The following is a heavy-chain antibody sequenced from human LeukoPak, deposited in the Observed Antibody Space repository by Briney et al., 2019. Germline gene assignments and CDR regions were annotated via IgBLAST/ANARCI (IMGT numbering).Heavy chain of an antibody. V-gene: IGHV3-30-3*01. Sequence: GRSLRLSCAASGFTFSSYAMHWVRQAPGKGLEWVAVISYDGSNKYYADSMKGRFTISRDNSKNTLYLQMNSLRAEDTAVYYCARTVYGDYEYYFDYWGQGTLVTVSS. J-gene: IGHJ4*02. CDR3: ARTVYGDYEYYFDY. D-gene: IGHD4-17*01. CDR2: ISYDGSNK. CDR1: GFTFSSYA.